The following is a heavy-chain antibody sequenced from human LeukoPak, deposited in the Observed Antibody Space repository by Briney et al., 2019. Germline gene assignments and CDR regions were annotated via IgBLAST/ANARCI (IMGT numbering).Heavy chain of an antibody. CDR1: GFTFSSYA. D-gene: IGHD2-2*01. CDR3: ARDGRDIVVVPAAVNWFDP. Sequence: GVLTLSCAASGFTFSSYAMHCVRQAPGRGLERVAVISYDGSNKYYADSVKGRFTISRDNSKNTLYLQMNSLRAEDTAVYYCARDGRDIVVVPAAVNWFDPWGQGTLVTVSS. CDR2: ISYDGSNK. V-gene: IGHV3-30-3*01. J-gene: IGHJ5*02.